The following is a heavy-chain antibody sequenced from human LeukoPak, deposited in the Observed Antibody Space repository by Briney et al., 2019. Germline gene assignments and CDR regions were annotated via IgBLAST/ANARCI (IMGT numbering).Heavy chain of an antibody. Sequence: SETLSLTYTVSDGSISGSNYYWGWVRQPPGKGLEWIGSIYYSGSTYYKPSLKSRVTISVDTSKNQFSLKLSSVTPTDTAVYYCAIHEGYNYDAFDIWGQGTMVTVSS. CDR3: AIHEGYNYDAFDI. D-gene: IGHD5-24*01. CDR1: DGSISGSNYY. J-gene: IGHJ3*02. V-gene: IGHV4-39*01. CDR2: IYYSGST.